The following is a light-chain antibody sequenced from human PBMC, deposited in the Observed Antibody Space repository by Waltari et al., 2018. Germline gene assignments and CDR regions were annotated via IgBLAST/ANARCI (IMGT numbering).Light chain of an antibody. J-gene: IGLJ3*02. CDR3: QSYDGASWV. Sequence: NFMLTPPHSVSESPGKTVQISCTGSSRSIARHYVQWYQHRPGSAPTTVVYEDDQRPSGVPDRFSGSIDSSSNSASLTISGLKTEDEADYYCQSYDGASWVFGGGTRLTVL. CDR1: SRSIARHY. CDR2: EDD. V-gene: IGLV6-57*02.